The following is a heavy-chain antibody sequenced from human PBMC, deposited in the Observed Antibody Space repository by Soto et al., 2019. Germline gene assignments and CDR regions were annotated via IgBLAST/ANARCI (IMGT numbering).Heavy chain of an antibody. V-gene: IGHV4-34*01. Sequence: SETLSHTFAVDGGSFSGYYWSWIRQPPGKGLEWIGEINHSGSTNYNPSLKSRVTISVDTSKNQFSLKLTSVTAADTAVYYCARDKITGLFDYWGQGTLVTVSS. CDR2: INHSGST. D-gene: IGHD2-8*02. CDR3: ARDKITGLFDY. J-gene: IGHJ4*02. CDR1: GGSFSGYY.